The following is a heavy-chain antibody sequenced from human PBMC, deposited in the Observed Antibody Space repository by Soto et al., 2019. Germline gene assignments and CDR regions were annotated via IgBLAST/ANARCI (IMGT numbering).Heavy chain of an antibody. Sequence: EVQLVESGGGLVKPGGSLRLSCAASGFTFSSYGMNWVRQAPGKGLEWVSSISSSSSYIYYADSVKGRFTISRDNAKNSLYLQMNSLRAEDTAVYYCARAGTSYCSGGSCYYFDYWGQGTLVTVSS. CDR3: ARAGTSYCSGGSCYYFDY. CDR2: ISSSSSYI. D-gene: IGHD2-15*01. CDR1: GFTFSSYG. V-gene: IGHV3-21*01. J-gene: IGHJ4*02.